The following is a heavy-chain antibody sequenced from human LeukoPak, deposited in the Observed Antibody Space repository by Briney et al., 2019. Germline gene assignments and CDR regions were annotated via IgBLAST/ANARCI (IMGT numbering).Heavy chain of an antibody. CDR1: GFTFGDYA. CDR3: TRDRSLSWELHYFDY. D-gene: IGHD1-26*01. V-gene: IGHV3-49*04. Sequence: PGGSLRLSCTASGFTFGDYAMSWVRQAPGKGLEWVGFIRSKAYGGTTEYAASVKGRFTISRDDSKSIAYLQMNSLKTEDTAVYYCTRDRSLSWELHYFDYWGQGTLVTVSS. J-gene: IGHJ4*02. CDR2: IRSKAYGGTT.